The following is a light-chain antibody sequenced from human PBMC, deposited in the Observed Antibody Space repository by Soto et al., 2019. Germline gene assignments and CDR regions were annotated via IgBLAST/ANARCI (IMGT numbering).Light chain of an antibody. J-gene: IGKJ1*01. CDR3: QQYSSLWT. CDR2: GTS. Sequence: EIVLTQSPGTLSLSPGERATLSCRASQSVPRSYLAWYQQKPGQAPRLLIYGTSSRATGIPDRFSGSGSGTDFTLTISRLEPEDFAVFYCQQYSSLWTFGQGTKVDIK. CDR1: QSVPRSY. V-gene: IGKV3-20*01.